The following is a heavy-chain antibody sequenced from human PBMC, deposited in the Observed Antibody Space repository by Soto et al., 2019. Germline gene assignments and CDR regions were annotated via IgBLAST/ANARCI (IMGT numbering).Heavy chain of an antibody. CDR3: ARDSPEYSSSPSLFDY. J-gene: IGHJ4*02. Sequence: PGGSLRLSCAASGFTFSSYWMHWVRQAPGKGLVWVSRINSDGSSTIYADSVKGRFTISRDNAKNTLYLRMNSLRAEDTAVYYCARDSPEYSSSPSLFDYWGQGTLVTVSS. CDR2: INSDGSST. D-gene: IGHD6-6*01. CDR1: GFTFSSYW. V-gene: IGHV3-74*01.